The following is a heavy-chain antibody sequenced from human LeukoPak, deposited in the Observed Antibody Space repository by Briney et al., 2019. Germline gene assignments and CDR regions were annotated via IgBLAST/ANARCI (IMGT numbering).Heavy chain of an antibody. CDR1: GGSISSGGYS. CDR2: IYHSGST. Sequence: SETLSLTCAVSGGSISSGGYSWSWIRQPPGKGLEWIGYIYHSGSTYYNPSLKSRVTISVDRSKNQFSLKLSSVTAADTAVYYCARVAAADEGAFDYWGQGTLVTVSS. CDR3: ARVAAADEGAFDY. J-gene: IGHJ4*02. V-gene: IGHV4-30-2*01. D-gene: IGHD6-13*01.